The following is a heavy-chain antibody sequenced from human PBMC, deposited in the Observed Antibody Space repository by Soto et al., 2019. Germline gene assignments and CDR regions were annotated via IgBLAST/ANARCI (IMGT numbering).Heavy chain of an antibody. CDR1: GFIFGDSY. CDR2: ISPGSRYP. CDR3: VRGGGGGQFDL. V-gene: IGHV3-11*06. Sequence: GGSLRLSCAGSGFIFGDSYMSWIRQAPGKGLEWLSYISPGSRYPAYADSVKGRFTISRDNAKRSLYLQMMSLTAEDTAIYYCVRGGGGGQFDLWGQGTVVTVSS. D-gene: IGHD2-15*01. J-gene: IGHJ5*02.